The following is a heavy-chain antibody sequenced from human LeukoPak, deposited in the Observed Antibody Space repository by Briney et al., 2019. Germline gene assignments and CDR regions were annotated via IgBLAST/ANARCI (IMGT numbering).Heavy chain of an antibody. J-gene: IGHJ4*02. V-gene: IGHV3-21*01. CDR2: ISSSSSYI. CDR3: ARDFSVYYDILTGWGGFDY. D-gene: IGHD3-9*01. CDR1: GFTFSSYE. Sequence: PGGSLRLSCAASGFTFSSYEMNWVRQAPGKGLEWVSSISSSSSYIYYADSVKGRFTISRDNAKNSLYLQMNSLRAEDTAVYYCARDFSVYYDILTGWGGFDYWGQGTLVTVSS.